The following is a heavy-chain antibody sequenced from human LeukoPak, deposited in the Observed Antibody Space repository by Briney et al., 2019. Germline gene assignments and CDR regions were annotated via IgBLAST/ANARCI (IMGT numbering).Heavy chain of an antibody. J-gene: IGHJ4*02. CDR2: ISSSGSTI. V-gene: IGHV3-48*04. CDR1: GFTFSSYS. Sequence: PGGSLRLSCAASGFTFSSYSMNWVRQAPGKGLEWVSYISSSGSTIYYADSVKGRFTISRDNAKNSLYLQMNSLRAEDTAVYYCARDFGRDIAAPGIDYWGQGTLVTVSS. D-gene: IGHD6-25*01. CDR3: ARDFGRDIAAPGIDY.